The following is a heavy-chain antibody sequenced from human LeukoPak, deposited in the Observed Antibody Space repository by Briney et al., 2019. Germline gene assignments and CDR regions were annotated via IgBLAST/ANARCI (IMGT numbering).Heavy chain of an antibody. D-gene: IGHD1-26*01. CDR2: MRDKTNGYTT. CDR3: ARRGPDRALNY. V-gene: IGHV3-72*01. Sequence: GGPLRLPCGGSGFRYSDYPIHGVRQAPGEGAEGVARMRDKTNGYTTEYDASVRNRLIISRDDSKNSLYFQLNSLKSEATAVYYCARRGPDRALNYWGQGTMVTVSS. J-gene: IGHJ4*02. CDR1: GFRYSDYP.